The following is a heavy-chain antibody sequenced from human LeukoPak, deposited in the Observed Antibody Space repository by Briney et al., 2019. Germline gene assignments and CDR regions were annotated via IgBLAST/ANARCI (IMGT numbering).Heavy chain of an antibody. CDR1: GYSLTELA. CDR3: ATFQACANSGHLRPYFDY. D-gene: IGHD5-12*01. CDR2: SDPEDVKT. Sequence: ASVKVSCKISGYSLTELAIHWVRQAPGKGLEWMGGSDPEDVKTSFAEKFQGRVTFTEDTSTDTAFMELSRLRSDDTAVYYCATFQACANSGHLRPYFDYWGQGTLVTVSS. V-gene: IGHV1-24*01. J-gene: IGHJ4*02.